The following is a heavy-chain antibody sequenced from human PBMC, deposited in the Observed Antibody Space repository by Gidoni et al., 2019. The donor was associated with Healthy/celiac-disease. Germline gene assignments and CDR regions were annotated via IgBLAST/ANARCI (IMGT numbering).Heavy chain of an antibody. V-gene: IGHV3-23*01. CDR3: ANVDSGYDSDY. CDR2: ISGSGGST. CDR1: RFTFSSYA. Sequence: EVQLLESGGGLVQPGGSLRLSCSASRFTFSSYAMSWVRQAPGKGLEWVSAISGSGGSTYYADSVKGRFTISRDNSKNTLYLQMNSLRAEDTAVYYCANVDSGYDSDYWGQGTLVTVSS. J-gene: IGHJ4*02. D-gene: IGHD5-12*01.